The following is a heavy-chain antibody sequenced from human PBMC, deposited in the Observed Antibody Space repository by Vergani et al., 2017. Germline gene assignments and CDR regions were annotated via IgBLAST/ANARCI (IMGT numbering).Heavy chain of an antibody. J-gene: IGHJ4*02. CDR1: VYSFGNYW. CDR3: ARHTTYTDS. D-gene: IGHD1-1*01. Sequence: EVELVQSGPEMRKPGESLKISCKGSVYSFGNYWIGWVRPMPGKGLEWMGIIYPADSDTRYSPSFQGQVTISADKSISTAFLQWDSLKASDTALYYCARHTTYTDSWGQGTLVTVSS. CDR2: IYPADSDT. V-gene: IGHV5-51*01.